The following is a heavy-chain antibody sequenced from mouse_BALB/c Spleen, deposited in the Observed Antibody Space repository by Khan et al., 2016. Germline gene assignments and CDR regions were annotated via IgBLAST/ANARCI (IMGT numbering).Heavy chain of an antibody. V-gene: IGHV2-6*02. D-gene: IGHD2-1*01. J-gene: IGHJ4*01. CDR1: GFSLTSYG. Sequence: VELVESGPGLVAPSQSLSITCTVSGFSLTSYGVHWVRQPPGKGLEWLVVIWSDGSTTYNSALKSRLSISKDNSKSQVFLKMNSLQTDDTAMYYCARSLYYGNYAYAMDYWGQGTSVTVSS. CDR3: ARSLYYGNYAYAMDY. CDR2: IWSDGST.